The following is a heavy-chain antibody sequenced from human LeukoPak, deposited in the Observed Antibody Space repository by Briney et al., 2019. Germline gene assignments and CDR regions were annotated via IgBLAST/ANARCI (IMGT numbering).Heavy chain of an antibody. CDR1: GFTFDDYG. Sequence: PGGSLRLSCAASGFTFDDYGMSWVRQAPGKGLEWVSGINWNGGSTGYADSVKGRFTISRDNAKNSLYLQMNSLRAEDTAVYYCARAQGEYYDFWSGYGSGGWVFPWGQGTLVTVSS. J-gene: IGHJ4*02. V-gene: IGHV3-20*04. CDR2: INWNGGST. D-gene: IGHD3-3*01. CDR3: ARAQGEYYDFWSGYGSGGWVFP.